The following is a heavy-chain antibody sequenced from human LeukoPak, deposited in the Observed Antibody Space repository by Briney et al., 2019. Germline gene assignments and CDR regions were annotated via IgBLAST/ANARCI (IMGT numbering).Heavy chain of an antibody. J-gene: IGHJ2*01. Sequence: SETLSLTCTVSGGSISSYYWSWIRQPAGKGLEWIGRIYTSGSTNYNPSLKSRVTMSVDTSKNQFSLKLSSVTAADTAVYYCATKVGSGWYRNWYFDLWGRGTLVTVSS. V-gene: IGHV4-4*07. D-gene: IGHD6-19*01. CDR1: GGSISSYY. CDR2: IYTSGST. CDR3: ATKVGSGWYRNWYFDL.